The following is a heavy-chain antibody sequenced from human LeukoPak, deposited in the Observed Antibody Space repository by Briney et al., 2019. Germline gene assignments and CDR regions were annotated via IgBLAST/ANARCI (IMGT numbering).Heavy chain of an antibody. J-gene: IGHJ3*02. CDR3: AKDPNGDYIGTFDI. CDR2: FDPEDGET. D-gene: IGHD4-17*01. Sequence: ASVKVSCKVSGYTLTELSMHWVRQAPGKGLEWMGGFDPEDGETIYAQKFQGRVTMTEDTSTDTAYMELSSLRSEDTAVYYCAKDPNGDYIGTFDIWGQGTKVTVSS. V-gene: IGHV1-24*01. CDR1: GYTLTELS.